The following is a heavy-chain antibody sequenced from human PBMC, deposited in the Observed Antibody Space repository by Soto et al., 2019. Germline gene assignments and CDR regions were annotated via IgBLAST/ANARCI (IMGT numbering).Heavy chain of an antibody. J-gene: IGHJ4*02. D-gene: IGHD6-19*01. CDR3: ARGNIAVAVRGLFDY. CDR1: GFIFSSSW. V-gene: IGHV3-74*01. Sequence: GGSLRLSCAASGFIFSSSWMHWVRQAPEKGLVWVSRINIDGSSTNYADSVKGRFTISRDNAKNTLYLQMDSLRAEDTAVYYCARGNIAVAVRGLFDYWGQGTLVTVSS. CDR2: INIDGSST.